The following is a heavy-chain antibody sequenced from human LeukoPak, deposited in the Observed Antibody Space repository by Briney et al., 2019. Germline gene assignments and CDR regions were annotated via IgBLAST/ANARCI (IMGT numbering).Heavy chain of an antibody. CDR2: INPSGGST. CDR1: GYTFTSYY. V-gene: IGHV1-46*01. J-gene: IGHJ4*02. D-gene: IGHD3-16*02. CDR3: ASLGELSEPDY. Sequence: ASVKVSCKASGYTFTSYYMHWVRQARGQGGEWMGIINPSGGSTSYAQKFQGRVTMTRDTSTSTVYMELSSLRSEDTAVYYCASLGELSEPDYWGQGTLVTVSS.